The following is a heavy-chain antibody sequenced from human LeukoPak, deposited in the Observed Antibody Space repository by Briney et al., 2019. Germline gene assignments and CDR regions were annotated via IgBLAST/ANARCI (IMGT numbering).Heavy chain of an antibody. Sequence: PSETLSLTCTVSGGSISNYWSWIRQPAGKGVEWIGRKYARGRTNYNPPVQSRVTMSVDTSKNQFSLKLRSVTAADTAVYYCARGRYCSADICTGGDSFDIWGQGTMVSVSP. CDR2: KYARGRT. CDR3: ARGRYCSADICTGGDSFDI. D-gene: IGHD2-15*01. J-gene: IGHJ3*02. CDR1: GGSISNY. V-gene: IGHV4-4*07.